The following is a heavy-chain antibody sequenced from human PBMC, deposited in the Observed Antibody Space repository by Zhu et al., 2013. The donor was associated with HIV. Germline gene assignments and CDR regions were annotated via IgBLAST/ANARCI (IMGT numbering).Heavy chain of an antibody. Sequence: QVQLVQSGAEVKKPGASVKVSCKASGYTFTGYYIHWVRQAPGQGLEWMGWINPNSGGTKYAQKFQGRVTMTRDTSISTAYMDLSRLRYDDTAVYYCARGFGQLGTSKDYWGQGTLVIVSS. CDR1: GYTFTGYY. CDR3: ARGFGQLGTSKDY. J-gene: IGHJ4*02. V-gene: IGHV1-2*02. CDR2: INPNSGGT. D-gene: IGHD3-10*01.